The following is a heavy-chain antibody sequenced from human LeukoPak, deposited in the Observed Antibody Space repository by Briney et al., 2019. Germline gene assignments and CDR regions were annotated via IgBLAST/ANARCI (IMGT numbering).Heavy chain of an antibody. Sequence: SETLSLTCAVSGGSISYSYWIWIRQSPGRGLEWIGYIYYSGSTNYNPSLKSRVTISVDTSKNQFSLTVNSVTAADTAVYYCARSGTSSGWPYFDYWGQGILVIVSS. V-gene: IGHV4-59*01. CDR3: ARSGTSSGWPYFDY. CDR2: IYYSGST. D-gene: IGHD6-19*01. J-gene: IGHJ4*02. CDR1: GGSISYSY.